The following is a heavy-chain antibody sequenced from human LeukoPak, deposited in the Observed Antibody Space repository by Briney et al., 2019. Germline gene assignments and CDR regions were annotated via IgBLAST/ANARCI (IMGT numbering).Heavy chain of an antibody. CDR2: IYYSGST. CDR1: GDSLSRYY. D-gene: IGHD3-10*01. V-gene: IGHV4-59*01. Sequence: SGTLSLTCTVPGDSLSRYYWSWIRQPPGKGLGCVGYIYYSGSTKYDPHLMSRVTISVAASKNQFSWKCISVLCADTAVYYCARGTYYGASSQTYYFAYWSQRTLPTVHS. J-gene: IGHJ4*02. CDR3: ARGTYYGASSQTYYFAY.